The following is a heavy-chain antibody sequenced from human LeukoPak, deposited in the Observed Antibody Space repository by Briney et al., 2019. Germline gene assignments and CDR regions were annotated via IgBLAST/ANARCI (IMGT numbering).Heavy chain of an antibody. V-gene: IGHV3-43D*04. J-gene: IGHJ4*02. Sequence: GGSLRLSCAASGFTFSGYAMHWVRQAPGKGLEWVSLISWGGGSTYYADSVKGRFTISGDNSKNSLYLHMNSLRAEDTALYYCAKDRSGNSYGHFDYWGQGTLVTVSS. CDR3: AKDRSGNSYGHFDY. D-gene: IGHD3-10*01. CDR2: ISWGGGST. CDR1: GFTFSGYA.